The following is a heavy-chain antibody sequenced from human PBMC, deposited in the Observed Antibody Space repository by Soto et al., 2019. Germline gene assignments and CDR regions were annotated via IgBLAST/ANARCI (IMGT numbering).Heavy chain of an antibody. J-gene: IGHJ4*02. Sequence: QVQLVESGGGVVQPGRSLRLSCEASGFTFSGYGMHWVRQAPGKGLEWVAVISYYGTNEYYEDSVKGRFTISRDNSKNTLYLQMNSLRIEDTAVYFCAKEDPSGRYSLDDWGQGSQVTVSS. CDR3: AKEDPSGRYSLDD. CDR1: GFTFSGYG. D-gene: IGHD1-26*01. CDR2: ISYYGTNE. V-gene: IGHV3-30*18.